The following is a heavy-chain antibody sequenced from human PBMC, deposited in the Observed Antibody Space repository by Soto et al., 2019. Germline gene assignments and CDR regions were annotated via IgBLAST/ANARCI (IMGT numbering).Heavy chain of an antibody. CDR3: ARDGEDYDSSGEANRAGSMDV. CDR2: IWYDGSNK. CDR1: GFTFSSYG. V-gene: IGHV3-33*01. J-gene: IGHJ6*02. D-gene: IGHD3-22*01. Sequence: GGSLRLSCAASGFTFSSYGMHWVRQAPGKGLEWVAVIWYDGSNKYYADSVKGRFTISRDNSKNTLYLQMNSLRAEDTAVYYCARDGEDYDSSGEANRAGSMDVWGQGTTVTVSS.